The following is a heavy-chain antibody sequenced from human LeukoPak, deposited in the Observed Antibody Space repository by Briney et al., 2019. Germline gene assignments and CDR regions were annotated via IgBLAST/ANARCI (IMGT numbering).Heavy chain of an antibody. D-gene: IGHD3-9*01. V-gene: IGHV3-7*01. J-gene: IGHJ4*02. Sequence: GGSLRLSCAASGFTFSNYGMHWVRQAPGKGLEWVANIKQDGSEKYYVDSVKGRFTISRDNAKNSLYLQMNSLRAEDTAVYYCASGYHYDILTGYPEGYFDYWGQGTLVTVSS. CDR3: ASGYHYDILTGYPEGYFDY. CDR2: IKQDGSEK. CDR1: GFTFSNYG.